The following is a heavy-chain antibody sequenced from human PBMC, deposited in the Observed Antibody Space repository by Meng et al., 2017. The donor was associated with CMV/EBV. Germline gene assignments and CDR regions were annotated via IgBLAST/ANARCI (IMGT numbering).Heavy chain of an antibody. Sequence: VHRRCTGPGLVKPPAALSLPSAVSGVSISSYYWSWIRQPAGKGLEWIGRIYTSGSTNYNPSLKSRVTMSVDTSKNQFSLKLSSVTAADTAVYYCARGGLYYYDSSGHFDYWGQGTLVTVSS. CDR3: ARGGLYYYDSSGHFDY. J-gene: IGHJ4*02. D-gene: IGHD3-22*01. V-gene: IGHV4-4*07. CDR1: GVSISSYY. CDR2: IYTSGST.